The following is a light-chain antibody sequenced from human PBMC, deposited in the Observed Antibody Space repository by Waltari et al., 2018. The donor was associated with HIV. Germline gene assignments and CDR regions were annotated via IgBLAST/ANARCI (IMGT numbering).Light chain of an antibody. CDR3: CSYAGSSTPQVV. CDR1: SSDVGSYNL. CDR2: EGS. J-gene: IGLJ2*01. V-gene: IGLV2-23*01. Sequence: LTQPASVSGSPGQSITISCTGTSSDVGSYNLVSWYQQHPGKAPKLMIYEGSKRPSGVSNRFSGSKSGNTASLTISGLQAEDEADYYCCSYAGSSTPQVVFGGGTKLTVL.